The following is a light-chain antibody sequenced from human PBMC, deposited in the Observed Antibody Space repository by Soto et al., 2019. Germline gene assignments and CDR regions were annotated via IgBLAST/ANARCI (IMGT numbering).Light chain of an antibody. V-gene: IGKV3-20*01. CDR3: YQSGTSAWT. CDR1: QSVSSSY. Sequence: TQAPRAVSVSRGERATLSCRASQSVSSSYLAWYQQKPGQAPRLLIYGASSRATGIPDRFSGSGSGTDFTLTISRLEPEDIAAYSCYQSGTSAWTFGQGTKVDIK. CDR2: GAS. J-gene: IGKJ1*01.